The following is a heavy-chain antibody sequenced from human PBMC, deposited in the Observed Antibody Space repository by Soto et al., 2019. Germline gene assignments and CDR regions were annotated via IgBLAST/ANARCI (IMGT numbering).Heavy chain of an antibody. CDR1: GFTFSSYW. CDR3: ARGLLRYFDWSRRPHPFHGMDV. CDR2: IKQDGSEK. V-gene: IGHV3-7*03. Sequence: GWSLRRSCAASGFTFSSYWMSWVRQAPGKGLEWVANIKQDGSEKYYVDSVNGRFTISRDNAKNSLYLQMNSLRAEDTAVYYCARGLLRYFDWSRRPHPFHGMDVWGQGIKVTVSS. J-gene: IGHJ6*02. D-gene: IGHD3-9*01.